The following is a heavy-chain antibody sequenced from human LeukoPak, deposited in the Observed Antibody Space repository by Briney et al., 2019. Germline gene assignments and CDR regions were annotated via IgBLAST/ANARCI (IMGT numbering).Heavy chain of an antibody. D-gene: IGHD3-10*01. V-gene: IGHV4-30-4*01. Sequence: QTSETLSFTCTVSGGSISSGDYYWSWIRQPPGKGLEWIGYIYYSGSTYYNPSLESRVTISVDTSKNQFSLKLSSVTAADTAVYYCARDGWFGELFWFDPWGQGTLVTVSS. CDR3: ARDGWFGELFWFDP. CDR1: GGSISSGDYY. CDR2: IYYSGST. J-gene: IGHJ5*02.